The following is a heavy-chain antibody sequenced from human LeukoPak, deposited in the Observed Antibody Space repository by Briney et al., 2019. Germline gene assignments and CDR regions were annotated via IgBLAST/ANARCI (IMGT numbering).Heavy chain of an antibody. J-gene: IGHJ4*02. V-gene: IGHV3-23*01. CDR2: ISSSGGST. Sequence: AGGSLRLSCAASGFTFSSYAMSWVRQAPGKGLEWVSSISSSGGSTYYADSVKGRFTISRDNSKNTLYLQMNSLRDEDTAVYYCAKRHYYESSGWFDYWGQGTLVTVSS. CDR3: AKRHYYESSGWFDY. D-gene: IGHD3-22*01. CDR1: GFTFSSYA.